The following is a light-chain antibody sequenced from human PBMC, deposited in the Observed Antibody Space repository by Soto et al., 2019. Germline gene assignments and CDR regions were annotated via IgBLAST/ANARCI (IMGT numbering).Light chain of an antibody. CDR1: SSDVGSYNY. CDR2: EVS. Sequence: QSALTQPASVSGSPGQSITISCTGTSSDVGSYNYVSWYQQHPGKAPKLMIYEVSDRPSGISSRFSGSKSGNTASLTISGLQAEDESDYYCSSYTGSSTRYVFGTGTKLTVL. J-gene: IGLJ1*01. CDR3: SSYTGSSTRYV. V-gene: IGLV2-14*01.